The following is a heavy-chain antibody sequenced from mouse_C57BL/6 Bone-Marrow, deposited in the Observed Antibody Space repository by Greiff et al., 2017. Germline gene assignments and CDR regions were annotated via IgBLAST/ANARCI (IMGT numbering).Heavy chain of an antibody. CDR3: AGRYYDDGYAMDY. Sequence: VQLQQSGAELMKPGASVKLSCKATGYTFTGYWIEWVKQRPGHGLEWIGEILPGSGSTTYNEKFKGKATFTADTSSNTAYMQLSSLTTEDSAIYYCAGRYYDDGYAMDYWGQGTSVTVSS. V-gene: IGHV1-9*01. J-gene: IGHJ4*01. D-gene: IGHD2-4*01. CDR1: GYTFTGYW. CDR2: ILPGSGST.